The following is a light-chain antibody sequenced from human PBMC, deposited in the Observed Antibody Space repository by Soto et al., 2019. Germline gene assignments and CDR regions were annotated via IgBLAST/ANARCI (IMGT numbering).Light chain of an antibody. CDR1: QSMSSY. J-gene: IGKJ1*01. V-gene: IGKV1-39*01. CDR2: AAS. Sequence: DIQMTQSPSSLSASVGDRVTITFRTSQSMSSYLNWYQQKPGKAPKLLIYAASSLQSGVPSRLIGSGSGTDFTLTILRLQPEDFEAYSCQQSSSTPRTCDQGPKVEIK. CDR3: QQSSSTPRT.